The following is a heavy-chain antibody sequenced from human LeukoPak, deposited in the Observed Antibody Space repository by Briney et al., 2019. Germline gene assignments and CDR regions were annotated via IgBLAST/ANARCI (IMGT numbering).Heavy chain of an antibody. CDR3: ARDHDRRAFDI. Sequence: GGSLRLSCAASGFTVSSNYMSWVRQAPGKGLEWVSVIYSGGSTYYADSVKGRFTISRDNSKNTLYLQMNSLRAEDTAVYYCARDHDRRAFDIWGQGTMVTVSS. CDR1: GFTVSSNY. CDR2: IYSGGST. V-gene: IGHV3-53*01. D-gene: IGHD1-1*01. J-gene: IGHJ3*02.